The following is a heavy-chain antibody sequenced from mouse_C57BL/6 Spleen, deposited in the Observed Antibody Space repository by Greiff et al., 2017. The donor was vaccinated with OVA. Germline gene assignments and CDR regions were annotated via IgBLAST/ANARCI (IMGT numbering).Heavy chain of an antibody. V-gene: IGHV3-6*01. J-gene: IGHJ4*01. CDR1: GYSITSGYY. CDR3: AAIYYYGSSLYYYAMDY. CDR2: ISYDGSN. Sequence: EVQRVESGPGLVKPSQSLSLTCSVTGYSITSGYYWNWIRQFPGNKLEWMGYISYDGSNNYNPSLKNRISITRDTSKNQFFLKLNSVTTEDTATYYCAAIYYYGSSLYYYAMDYWGQGTSVTVSS. D-gene: IGHD1-1*01.